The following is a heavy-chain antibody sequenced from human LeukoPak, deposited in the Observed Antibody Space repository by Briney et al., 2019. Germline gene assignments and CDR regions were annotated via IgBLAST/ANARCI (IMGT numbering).Heavy chain of an antibody. J-gene: IGHJ5*02. CDR3: ARVRRITMVRVALQFDP. V-gene: IGHV4-34*01. CDR1: GGSFSGYY. Sequence: SETLSLTCAVYGGSFSGYYWSWIRQPPGKGLEWIGEINHSGSTNYNPSLKSRVTISVDTSKNQFSLKLSSVTAADTAVYYCARVRRITMVRVALQFDPWGQGTLVTVSS. CDR2: INHSGST. D-gene: IGHD3-10*01.